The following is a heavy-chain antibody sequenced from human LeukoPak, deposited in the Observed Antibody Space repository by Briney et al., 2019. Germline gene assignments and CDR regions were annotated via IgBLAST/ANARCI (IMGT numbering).Heavy chain of an antibody. D-gene: IGHD3-10*01. CDR2: ISGSDGST. J-gene: IGHJ5*02. V-gene: IGHV3-23*01. CDR3: AKDRLVRGFAGWFDP. Sequence: GGSLRLSCAASGFTFSSYAMSWVRQAPGKGLEWVSAISGSDGSTYYADSVKGRFTISRDNSKNTLYLQMNSLRAEDTAVYYCAKDRLVRGFAGWFDPWGQGTLVTVSS. CDR1: GFTFSSYA.